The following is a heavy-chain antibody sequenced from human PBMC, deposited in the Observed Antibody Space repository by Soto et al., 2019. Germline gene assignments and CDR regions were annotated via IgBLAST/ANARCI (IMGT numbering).Heavy chain of an antibody. CDR2: IYHSGST. CDR1: GGSVSGGNYY. V-gene: IGHV4-61*01. J-gene: IGHJ6*02. D-gene: IGHD4-17*01. Sequence: QVQLQESGPGLVKPSETLSLTCTVSGGSVSGGNYYWSWIRQPPGKGLEWVGYIYHSGSTNYNPSLRSRLTISIDTSKNQFSLKLSSVTAADTAMYFCARDRHLTTVTRGGYYYAMDVWGQGTTVTVSS. CDR3: ARDRHLTTVTRGGYYYAMDV.